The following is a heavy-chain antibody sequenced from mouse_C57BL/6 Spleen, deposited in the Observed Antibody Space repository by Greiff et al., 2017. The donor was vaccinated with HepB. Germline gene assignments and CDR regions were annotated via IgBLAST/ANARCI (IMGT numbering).Heavy chain of an antibody. D-gene: IGHD1-1*01. CDR3: ARDYGSRRNFDY. Sequence: QVQLQQSGPELVKPGASVKISCKASGYAFSSSWMNWVKQRPGKGLEWIGRIYPGDGDTNYNGKFKGKATLTADKSSSTAYMQLSSLTSEDSAVSFCARDYGSRRNFDYWGQGTTLTVSS. J-gene: IGHJ2*01. CDR2: IYPGDGDT. V-gene: IGHV1-82*01. CDR1: GYAFSSSW.